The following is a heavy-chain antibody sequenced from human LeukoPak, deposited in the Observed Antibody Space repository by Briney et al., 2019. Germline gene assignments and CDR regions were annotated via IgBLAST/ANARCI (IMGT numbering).Heavy chain of an antibody. D-gene: IGHD4-17*01. J-gene: IGHJ5*02. CDR1: GFTFSSYW. CDR2: IKQDGSEK. CDR3: ARMTSGPTASINWFDP. V-gene: IGHV3-7*01. Sequence: PGGSLRLSCAASGFTFSSYWMSGVRQAPGKGLEGVANIKQDGSEKYYVDSVKGRFTISRDNAKNSLYLQMNSLRAEDTAVYYCARMTSGPTASINWFDPWGQGTLVTVSS.